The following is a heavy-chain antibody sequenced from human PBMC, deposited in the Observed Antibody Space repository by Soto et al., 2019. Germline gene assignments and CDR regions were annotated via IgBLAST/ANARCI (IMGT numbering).Heavy chain of an antibody. D-gene: IGHD3-10*01. V-gene: IGHV4-59*08. CDR1: GASISRYY. CDR3: ARVGGFGATTIDY. CDR2: LYNTGST. Sequence: SETLSLTCTVSGASISRYYWSWIRQSPGKGLEWIGYLYNTGSTYYNPSLKSRVTISVDTSKNQFSLKLSSVTAADTAVYYCARVGGFGATTIDYWGQGTLVTVSS. J-gene: IGHJ4*02.